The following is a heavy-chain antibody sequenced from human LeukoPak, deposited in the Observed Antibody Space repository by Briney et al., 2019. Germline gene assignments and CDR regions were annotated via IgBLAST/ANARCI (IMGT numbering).Heavy chain of an antibody. CDR1: GGTFSSYA. J-gene: IGHJ4*02. V-gene: IGHV1-69*04. D-gene: IGHD6-6*01. Sequence: SVKVSCKASGGTFSSYAISWVRQAPGQGLEWMGRIIPILGIANYAQKFRGRVTITADKSTSTAYMELSSLRSEDTAVYYCARDIAAGEGTDWGQGTLVTVSS. CDR3: ARDIAAGEGTD. CDR2: IIPILGIA.